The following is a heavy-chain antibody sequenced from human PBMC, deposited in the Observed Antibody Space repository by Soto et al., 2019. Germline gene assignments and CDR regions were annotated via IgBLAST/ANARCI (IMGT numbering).Heavy chain of an antibody. Sequence: QVQLVQSGAEVKKPGASVKVSCKASGYTFTSYGISWVRQAPGQGLEWMGWISAYNGNTNYAQKLQGRVTMTTDTXTXTXXMELRSLRPDDTAVYYCASDEAPNNYYGSGSPFDPWGQGTLVTVSS. CDR2: ISAYNGNT. CDR1: GYTFTSYG. CDR3: ASDEAPNNYYGSGSPFDP. J-gene: IGHJ5*02. D-gene: IGHD3-10*01. V-gene: IGHV1-18*01.